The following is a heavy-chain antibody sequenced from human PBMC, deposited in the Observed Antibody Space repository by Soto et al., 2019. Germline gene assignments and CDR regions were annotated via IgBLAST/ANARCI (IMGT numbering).Heavy chain of an antibody. V-gene: IGHV1-18*01. CDR1: GGTFSSYA. CDR2: ISAYNGNT. Sequence: GSSVKVSCKASGGTFSSYAISWVRQAPGQGLEWMGWISAYNGNTNYAQKLQGRVTMTTDTSTSTAYMELRSLRSDDTAVYYCAKAVTTSSYYYGMDVWGQGTTVTVSS. J-gene: IGHJ6*02. D-gene: IGHD4-17*01. CDR3: AKAVTTSSYYYGMDV.